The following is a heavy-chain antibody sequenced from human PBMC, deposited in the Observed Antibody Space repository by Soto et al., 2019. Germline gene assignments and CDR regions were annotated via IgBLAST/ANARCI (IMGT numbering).Heavy chain of an antibody. CDR2: ISSSSSTI. J-gene: IGHJ6*03. CDR3: ARDPDYYYYYYMDV. Sequence: PGGSLRLSCAASGFTFSSYSMNWVRQAPGKGLEWVSYISSSSSTIYYADSVKGRFTISRDNAKNSLYLQMNSLRAEDTAVYYCARDPDYYYYYYMDVWGKGTTVTVS. V-gene: IGHV3-48*01. CDR1: GFTFSSYS.